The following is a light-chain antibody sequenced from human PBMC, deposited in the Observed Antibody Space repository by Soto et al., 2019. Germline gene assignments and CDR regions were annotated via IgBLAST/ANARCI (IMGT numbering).Light chain of an antibody. CDR2: GAS. J-gene: IGKJ2*01. CDR3: QQYGASPYT. Sequence: EIVLTQSPGTLSLSPGERATLSCRASPSVSSTYLAWYQQKPGQAPRLLIYGASSRATGIPDRFSGSGSGTDFTLTIRRLEPEDCAVYYCQQYGASPYTFGQGTKLETK. V-gene: IGKV3-20*01. CDR1: PSVSSTY.